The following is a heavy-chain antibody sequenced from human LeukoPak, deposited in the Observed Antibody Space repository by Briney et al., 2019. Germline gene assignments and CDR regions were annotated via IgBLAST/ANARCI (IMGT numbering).Heavy chain of an antibody. D-gene: IGHD3-16*01. V-gene: IGHV3-7*01. Sequence: GGSLRLSCAASGFTFSSYAMSWVRQAPGKGLEWVAIIKQDESEKYYVDSVKGRFTISRDNAKNSQYLQMNSLRAEDTAVYYCARVSGGYWGQGTLVTVSS. CDR3: ARVSGGY. J-gene: IGHJ4*02. CDR1: GFTFSSYA. CDR2: IKQDESEK.